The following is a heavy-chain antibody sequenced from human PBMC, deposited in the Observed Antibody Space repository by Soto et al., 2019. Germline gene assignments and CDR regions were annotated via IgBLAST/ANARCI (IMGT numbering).Heavy chain of an antibody. Sequence: GGSLRLSCAASGFTFSSYAMHWVRQAPGKGLEWVAVISYDGSNKYYADSVKGRFTISRDNSKNTLYLQMNSLRAEDTAVYYCARAWGYSYGAFDIWGQGTMVTVSS. V-gene: IGHV3-30-3*01. CDR2: ISYDGSNK. CDR3: ARAWGYSYGAFDI. J-gene: IGHJ3*02. D-gene: IGHD5-18*01. CDR1: GFTFSSYA.